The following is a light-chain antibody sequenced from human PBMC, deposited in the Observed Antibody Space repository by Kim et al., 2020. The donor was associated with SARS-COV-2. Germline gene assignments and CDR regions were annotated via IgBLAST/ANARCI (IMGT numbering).Light chain of an antibody. CDR1: QSVSGY. CDR2: NGS. Sequence: PGEGATLCCRASQSVSGYVAWYQKKPGAAPRLFIVNGSKRATGIPARFSGSWSGTDFTLTISSLAPEDFAVYYCQQRNNWPFTFGEGTKVDIK. V-gene: IGKV3-11*01. CDR3: QQRNNWPFT. J-gene: IGKJ4*01.